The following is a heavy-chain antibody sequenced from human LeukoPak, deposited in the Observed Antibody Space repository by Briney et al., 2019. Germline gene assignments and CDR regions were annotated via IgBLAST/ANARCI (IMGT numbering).Heavy chain of an antibody. V-gene: IGHV1-69*04. CDR1: GGTFSSYA. CDR3: ARNYYGSGSYPIDY. Sequence: ASVKVSCKASGGTFSSYAISWVRQAPGQGLEWMGRIIPILGIANYAQKFQGRVTMTRNTSISTAYMELSSLRSEDTAVYYCARNYYGSGSYPIDYWGQGTLVTVSS. CDR2: IIPILGIA. D-gene: IGHD3-10*01. J-gene: IGHJ4*02.